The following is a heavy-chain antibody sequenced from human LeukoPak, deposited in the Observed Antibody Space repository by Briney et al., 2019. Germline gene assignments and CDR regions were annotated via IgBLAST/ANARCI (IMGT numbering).Heavy chain of an antibody. Sequence: PGGSLRLSCAASGFTFSSYAMSWVRQAPGKGLEWVAVIWYDGSNKYYADSVKGRFTISRDNSKNTLYLQMNSLRAEDTAVYYCARDQGRTVTTPDYWGQGTLVTVSS. V-gene: IGHV3-33*08. CDR1: GFTFSSYA. CDR3: ARDQGRTVTTPDY. J-gene: IGHJ4*02. D-gene: IGHD4-17*01. CDR2: IWYDGSNK.